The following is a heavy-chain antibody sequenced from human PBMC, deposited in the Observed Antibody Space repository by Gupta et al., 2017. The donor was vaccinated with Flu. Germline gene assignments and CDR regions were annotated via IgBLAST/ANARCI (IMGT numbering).Heavy chain of an antibody. CDR1: GFTFSDHY. J-gene: IGHJ4*02. CDR2: VRTKAKGYTT. CDR3: ARAFTIATDQFDY. Sequence: EVQLVESGGGLVQPGGSLRLSCAASGFTFSDHYMAWVPQVPGKGPEWVGRVRTKAKGYTTEYAASVQGRFTISRDDSRNSVHLQMNNLRIEDTAVYYCARAFTIATDQFDYWGQGTLVTVSS. V-gene: IGHV3-72*01. D-gene: IGHD2-21*01.